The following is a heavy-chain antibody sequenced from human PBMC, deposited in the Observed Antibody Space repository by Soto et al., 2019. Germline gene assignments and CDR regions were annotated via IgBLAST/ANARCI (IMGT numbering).Heavy chain of an antibody. CDR3: AREYYFGSGRPTDYYYYGLDV. J-gene: IGHJ6*02. Sequence: ASVKVSCKASGYTFTSYNMHWVRQAPGQGLEWMGIINPSGASTSYTQKLQGRVTMTRDTSTSTVYMELSSLGSEDTAVYYCAREYYFGSGRPTDYYYYGLDVWGQGTTVTVSS. CDR1: GYTFTSYN. D-gene: IGHD3-10*01. CDR2: INPSGAST. V-gene: IGHV1-46*01.